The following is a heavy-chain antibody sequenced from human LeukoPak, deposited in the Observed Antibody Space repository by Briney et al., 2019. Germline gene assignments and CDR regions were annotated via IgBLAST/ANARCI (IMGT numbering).Heavy chain of an antibody. CDR2: IYTSGST. Sequence: SQTLSLTCSVSGGSISSDTYYWSWIRQPAEKGLEWIGRIYTSGSTNYNPSLKSRVTISMGTSKNQFSLKLSSVTAADTAVYYCARVASSGYYYFDSWGQGTLVTVSS. CDR1: GGSISSDTYY. J-gene: IGHJ4*02. D-gene: IGHD3-3*01. V-gene: IGHV4-61*02. CDR3: ARVASSGYYYFDS.